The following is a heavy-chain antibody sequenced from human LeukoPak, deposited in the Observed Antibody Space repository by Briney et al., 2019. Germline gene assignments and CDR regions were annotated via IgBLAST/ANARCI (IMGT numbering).Heavy chain of an antibody. D-gene: IGHD3-16*01. CDR2: IYPSDSNT. Sequence: GESLKISCQGSGYSFTSYWIGWVRQMPGKGLEWMGIIYPSDSNTRYRPSLQGQVTVSADKSISTAYPQWSSLKASDTAMYYCARQGARGFDYWGQGTLVTVSS. CDR1: GYSFTSYW. J-gene: IGHJ4*02. V-gene: IGHV5-51*01. CDR3: ARQGARGFDY.